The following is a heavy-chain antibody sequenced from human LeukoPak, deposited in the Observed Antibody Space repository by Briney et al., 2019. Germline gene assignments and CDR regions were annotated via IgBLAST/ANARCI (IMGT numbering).Heavy chain of an antibody. CDR1: GYSFTSYW. V-gene: IGHV5-51*01. CDR2: IYPGDSDT. Sequence: GESLKISCKGSGYSFTSYWIGWVRQMPGKGLEWMGIIYPGDSDTRYSPSFQGQVTISADKSISTAYLQWSSLKASDTAMYYCARLSLVVVAADDAFDIWGQGTMVTVSS. CDR3: ARLSLVVVAADDAFDI. D-gene: IGHD2-15*01. J-gene: IGHJ3*02.